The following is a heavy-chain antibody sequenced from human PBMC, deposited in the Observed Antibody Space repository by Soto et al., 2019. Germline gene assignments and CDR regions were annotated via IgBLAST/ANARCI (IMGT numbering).Heavy chain of an antibody. D-gene: IGHD3-10*01. CDR1: GGSFSGYY. CDR2: INHSGST. Sequence: LSLTCAVYGGSFSGYYWSWIRQPPGKGLEWIGEINHSGSTNYNPSLKSRVTISVDTSKNQFSLKLSSVTAADTAVYYCARWGATMVRGVMWDNWFDPWGQGTLVTVSS. J-gene: IGHJ5*02. CDR3: ARWGATMVRGVMWDNWFDP. V-gene: IGHV4-34*01.